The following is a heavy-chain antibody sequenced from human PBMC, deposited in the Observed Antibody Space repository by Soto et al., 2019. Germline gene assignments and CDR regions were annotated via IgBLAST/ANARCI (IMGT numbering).Heavy chain of an antibody. Sequence: QLQLQESGPGLVKPSETLSLICTVSGDSISSGRYHWGWIRQPPGKGLEFIATIHYTWNTHYNPALRSRVRIFVDTSKSQFSLMLSSVPAADTAVYYCARADGCGVVTPFMDYWGQETMVTVSS. D-gene: IGHD3-3*01. CDR3: ARADGCGVVTPFMDY. CDR1: GDSISSGRYH. V-gene: IGHV4-39*01. CDR2: IHYTWNT. J-gene: IGHJ4*02.